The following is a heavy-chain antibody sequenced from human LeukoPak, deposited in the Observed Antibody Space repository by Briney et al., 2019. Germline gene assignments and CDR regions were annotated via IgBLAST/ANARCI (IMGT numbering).Heavy chain of an antibody. D-gene: IGHD3-22*01. Sequence: PSETLSLTCTVSGGSISSYYWSWLRQPPGKGLEWIGYIYYSGSTNYNPSLKSRVTISVDTSKNQFSLKLSSVTAADTAVYYCARFDVYDSSGYLSAFDIWGQGTMVTVSS. V-gene: IGHV4-59*01. J-gene: IGHJ3*02. CDR2: IYYSGST. CDR3: ARFDVYDSSGYLSAFDI. CDR1: GGSISSYY.